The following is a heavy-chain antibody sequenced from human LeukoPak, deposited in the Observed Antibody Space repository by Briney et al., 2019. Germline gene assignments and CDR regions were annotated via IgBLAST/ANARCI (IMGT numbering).Heavy chain of an antibody. Sequence: ASETLSLTCTVSGGSISSYYWSWIRQPAGEGLEWIGRIYTSGSTNYNPSLKSRVTMSVDTSKNQLSLNRSSVTAADTAVYYCARGADAFDIWGQGTMVTVSS. CDR3: ARGADAFDI. CDR1: GGSISSYY. V-gene: IGHV4-4*07. J-gene: IGHJ3*02. CDR2: IYTSGST.